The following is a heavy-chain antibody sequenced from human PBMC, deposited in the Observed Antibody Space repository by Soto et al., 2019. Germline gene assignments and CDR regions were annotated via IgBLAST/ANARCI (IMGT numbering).Heavy chain of an antibody. CDR2: ISYDGSNK. V-gene: IGHV3-30-3*01. Sequence: GGSLRLSCAASGFTFSSYAMHWVRQAPGKGLEWVAVISYDGSNKYYADSVKGRVTISVDTSKNQFSLKLSSVTAADTAVYYCARDKRRDFGMDVWGKGTTVTVSS. J-gene: IGHJ6*04. D-gene: IGHD3-3*01. CDR3: ARDKRRDFGMDV. CDR1: GFTFSSYA.